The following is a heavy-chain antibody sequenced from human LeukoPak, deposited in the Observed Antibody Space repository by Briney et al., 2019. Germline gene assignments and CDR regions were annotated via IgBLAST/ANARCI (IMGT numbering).Heavy chain of an antibody. CDR1: GFTFSSYG. Sequence: GGSLRLSCAASGFTFSSYGMHWVRQAPGKGLEWVAVISYDGSNKYYADSVKGRFTISRDNSKNTLYLQMNSLRAEDTAVYYCAKGGGSYYFDYWGQGTLVTVSS. J-gene: IGHJ4*02. V-gene: IGHV3-30*18. CDR2: ISYDGSNK. D-gene: IGHD1-26*01. CDR3: AKGGGSYYFDY.